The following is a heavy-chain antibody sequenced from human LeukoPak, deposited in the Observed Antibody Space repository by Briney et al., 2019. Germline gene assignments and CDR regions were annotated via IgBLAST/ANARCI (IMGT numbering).Heavy chain of an antibody. CDR3: ARVGGTYCGGDCYSGHFDY. Sequence: SETLSLTCTVSGYSISSGYYWGWIRQPPGKGLEWIGSIYHSGSTYYNPSLKSRVTISVDTSKNQFSLKLSSVTAADTAVYYCARVGGTYCGGDCYSGHFDYWGRGTLVTVSS. J-gene: IGHJ4*02. V-gene: IGHV4-38-2*02. D-gene: IGHD2-21*02. CDR1: GYSISSGYY. CDR2: IYHSGST.